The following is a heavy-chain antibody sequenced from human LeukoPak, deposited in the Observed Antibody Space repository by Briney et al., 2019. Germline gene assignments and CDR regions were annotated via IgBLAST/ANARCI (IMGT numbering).Heavy chain of an antibody. Sequence: GGSLRLSCAASGLTFSSYWMHWVRRAPGKGLVWVSRINRDGSSTSYVDSVKGRFTISRDNAKNTLYLQMNSLRAEDTAVYYCARGIKPGASSFAYWGQGIVVTVSS. V-gene: IGHV3-74*01. CDR2: INRDGSST. CDR1: GLTFSSYW. CDR3: ARGIKPGASSFAY. D-gene: IGHD2-2*01. J-gene: IGHJ4*02.